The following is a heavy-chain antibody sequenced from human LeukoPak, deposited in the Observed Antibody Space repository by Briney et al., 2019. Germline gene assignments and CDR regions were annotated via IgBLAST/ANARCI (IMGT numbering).Heavy chain of an antibody. D-gene: IGHD1-26*01. Sequence: GGSLRLSCAASGFTFSSYAMSWVRQAPGKGLEWVSAISGSGGSTYYADSVKGRFTISRDNSKNTLYLQMNSLRAEDTAVYYCARTHLMGDYYYGMDVWGQGTTVTVSS. CDR3: ARTHLMGDYYYGMDV. V-gene: IGHV3-23*01. CDR1: GFTFSSYA. J-gene: IGHJ6*02. CDR2: ISGSGGST.